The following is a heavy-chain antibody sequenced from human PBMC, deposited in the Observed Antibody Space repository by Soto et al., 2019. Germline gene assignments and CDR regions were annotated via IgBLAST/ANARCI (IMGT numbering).Heavy chain of an antibody. J-gene: IGHJ6*02. D-gene: IGHD3-10*01. Sequence: EVQLLESGGGLVQPGGSLRLSCAASGFIFSTYAMSWVRQAPGKGLEWVSAISGSGGITYYADSVKGRFTISRDNSKNTLYLQMNSLRAEDTAVYYCAKDNYYGSKSCMECVDVWGQGTTVTVSS. CDR3: AKDNYYGSKSCMECVDV. CDR2: ISGSGGIT. V-gene: IGHV3-23*01. CDR1: GFIFSTYA.